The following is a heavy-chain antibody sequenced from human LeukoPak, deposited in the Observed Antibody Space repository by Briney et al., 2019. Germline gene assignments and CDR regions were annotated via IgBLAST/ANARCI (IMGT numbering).Heavy chain of an antibody. CDR3: AKEIVPSGRGDAFDI. D-gene: IGHD2/OR15-2a*01. CDR2: ISWNSGSI. Sequence: GRSLRLSCAASGFTFDDYAMHWVRQAPGKGLEWVSGISWNSGSIGYADSVKGRFTISRDNAKNSLYLQMNSLRAEDTALYYCAKEIVPSGRGDAFDIWGQGTMVTVSS. CDR1: GFTFDDYA. V-gene: IGHV3-9*01. J-gene: IGHJ3*02.